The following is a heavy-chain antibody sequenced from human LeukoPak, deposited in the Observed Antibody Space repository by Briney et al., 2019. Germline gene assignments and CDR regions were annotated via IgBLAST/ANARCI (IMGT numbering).Heavy chain of an antibody. J-gene: IGHJ4*02. Sequence: SETLSLTCVVFGGSFSGSYWNWIRQPPGKGLEWIGEINHSGSTNYNPSLKSRVTISVDTSKNQFSLRLTSVTAADTAVYYCAREIRETDYDSTDWGQGTLVTVSS. CDR1: GGSFSGSY. CDR2: INHSGST. D-gene: IGHD3-22*01. CDR3: AREIRETDYDSTD. V-gene: IGHV4-34*01.